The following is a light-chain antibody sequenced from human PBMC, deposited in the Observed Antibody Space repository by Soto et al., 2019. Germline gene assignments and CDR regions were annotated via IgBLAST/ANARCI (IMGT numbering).Light chain of an antibody. J-gene: IGKJ2*01. CDR2: DAS. CDR3: QQYGDSPYT. Sequence: EIVLTQSPGTLSLSPGERATLSCRASQSVSSTYFAWYQQKPDQPPRLHIYDASSRATGIPDRVSGSGSGTDFNLIISRLEPEEFAVYYCQQYGDSPYTFGQGTRLEIK. V-gene: IGKV3-20*01. CDR1: QSVSSTY.